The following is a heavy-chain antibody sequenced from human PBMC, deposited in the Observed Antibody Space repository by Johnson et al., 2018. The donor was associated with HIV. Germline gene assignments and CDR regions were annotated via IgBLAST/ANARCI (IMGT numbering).Heavy chain of an antibody. V-gene: IGHV3-30-3*01. CDR2: LSYDGSNT. Sequence: QVQLVESGGGVVQPGRSQRLSCAASGFTFSSYAMNWVRQAPGKGLEWVAVLSYDGSNTYYADSVKGRFTISRDNSKNTLYLQMNSLRAEDTAVYYCAKDPYSRKDAFDIWGQGTMVTVSS. CDR1: GFTFSSYA. D-gene: IGHD1-14*01. J-gene: IGHJ3*02. CDR3: AKDPYSRKDAFDI.